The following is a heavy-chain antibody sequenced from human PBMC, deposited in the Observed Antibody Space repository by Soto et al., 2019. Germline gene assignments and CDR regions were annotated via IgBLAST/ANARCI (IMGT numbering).Heavy chain of an antibody. V-gene: IGHV3-15*01. Sequence: GGSLRLSCAASGFTFSNAWMSWVRQAPGKGLEWVGRIKSKTDGGTTDYAAPVKGRFTISRDDSKNTLYLQMNSLKTEDTAVHYCTTFFPKGAAYCGGDCESEAEYFQHWGQGTLVTVSS. CDR3: TTFFPKGAAYCGGDCESEAEYFQH. J-gene: IGHJ1*01. D-gene: IGHD2-21*01. CDR2: IKSKTDGGTT. CDR1: GFTFSNAW.